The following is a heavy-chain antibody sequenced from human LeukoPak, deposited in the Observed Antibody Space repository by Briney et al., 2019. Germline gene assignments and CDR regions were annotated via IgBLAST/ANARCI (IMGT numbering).Heavy chain of an antibody. CDR2: ISGSGGST. V-gene: IGHV3-23*01. J-gene: IGHJ1*01. Sequence: GGSLRLSCAASGFTFSRYGMSWVRQAPGRGLEWVSAISGSGGSTYYTDSVKGRFTISRDNSKNTLYLQINSLRAEDTAVYYCAKDRFGGNPRGYFQHWGQGTLVTVSS. CDR1: GFTFSRYG. D-gene: IGHD4-23*01. CDR3: AKDRFGGNPRGYFQH.